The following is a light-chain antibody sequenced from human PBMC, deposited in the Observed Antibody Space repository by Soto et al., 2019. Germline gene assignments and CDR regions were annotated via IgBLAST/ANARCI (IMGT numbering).Light chain of an antibody. Sequence: EIVMTQSPATLSVSPGERATLSCRASQSVNSNLAWYQQKPGQAPRLLFYGASTRATGIPARFSGTGSGTEFTLTISSLQPEDFAVYYCQQYNSWPRTFGQGTKVDIK. V-gene: IGKV3-15*01. CDR2: GAS. CDR3: QQYNSWPRT. J-gene: IGKJ1*01. CDR1: QSVNSN.